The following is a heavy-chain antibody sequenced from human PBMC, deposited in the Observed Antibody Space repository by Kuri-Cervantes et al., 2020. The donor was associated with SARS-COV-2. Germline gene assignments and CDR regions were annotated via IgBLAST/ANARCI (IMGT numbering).Heavy chain of an antibody. CDR2: INPDGSYT. D-gene: IGHD3-22*01. J-gene: IGHJ6*02. Sequence: GGSLRLSCAASGFTFSGHWIHWVRQAPGKGLVWVSRINPDGSYTNNADSVKGRFTISRDNSKNTLYLQMNSLRAEDTAVYYCAKEKRITMIVVVSYYYYGMDVWGQGTTVTVSS. CDR1: GFTFSGHW. V-gene: IGHV3-74*01. CDR3: AKEKRITMIVVVSYYYYGMDV.